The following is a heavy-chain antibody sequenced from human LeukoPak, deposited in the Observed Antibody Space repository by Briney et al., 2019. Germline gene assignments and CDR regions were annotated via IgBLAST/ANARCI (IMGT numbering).Heavy chain of an antibody. J-gene: IGHJ6*02. V-gene: IGHV4-34*01. CDR2: INHSGST. Sequence: SETLSLTCAVYGGSFSGYYWSWTRQPPGKGLEWIGEINHSGSTNYNPSLKSRVTISVDTSKNQFSLKLSSVTAADAAVYYCARGLYYYYYGMDVWGQGTTVTVSS. CDR1: GGSFSGYY. CDR3: ARGLYYYYYGMDV.